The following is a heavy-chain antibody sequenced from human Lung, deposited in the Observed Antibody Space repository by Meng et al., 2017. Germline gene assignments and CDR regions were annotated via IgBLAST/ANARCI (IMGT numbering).Heavy chain of an antibody. D-gene: IGHD6-25*01. CDR1: GYNFPDYY. CDR2: INPKSGDT. Sequence: QGKLVQSGAEWKKPGASVKVSCKPSGYNFPDYYTHWVRRAPGQGLEWMGRINPKSGDTHYAQKFQARVTMTGDTSISTAYMELSGLRSDDTAMYYCARDEDISAAGKLFGDYWGQGTLVTVSS. CDR3: ARDEDISAAGKLFGDY. V-gene: IGHV1-2*06. J-gene: IGHJ4*02.